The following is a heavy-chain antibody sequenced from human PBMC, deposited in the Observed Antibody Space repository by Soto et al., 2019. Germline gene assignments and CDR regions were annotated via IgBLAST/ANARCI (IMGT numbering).Heavy chain of an antibody. J-gene: IGHJ4*02. CDR3: ARDRDIVGTSPLAY. CDR2: ITTDGGST. D-gene: IGHD1-26*01. CDR1: GFTFRGYW. Sequence: EVQLVESGGGLVQPGGSLRLSCAASGFTFRGYWMNWVRQAPGKGLVWVSHITTDGGSTYYADSAKGRFTISRDNAKDTLYLYMSSLRVDDTAVYYCARDRDIVGTSPLAYWGQGTRVTVSS. V-gene: IGHV3-74*01.